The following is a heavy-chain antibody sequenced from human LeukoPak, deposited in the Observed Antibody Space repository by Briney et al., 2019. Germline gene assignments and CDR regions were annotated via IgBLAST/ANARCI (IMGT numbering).Heavy chain of an antibody. Sequence: PGGSLRLSCAVSGFTFDDYGMSWVRQAPGKGLEWVSGINWNGGSIGYADSVKGRFTISRDNVKNSLYPQMNSLRAEDTALYYCARGRSTFDYWGQGTLVTVSS. CDR2: INWNGGSI. D-gene: IGHD2-2*01. J-gene: IGHJ4*02. V-gene: IGHV3-20*04. CDR1: GFTFDDYG. CDR3: ARGRSTFDY.